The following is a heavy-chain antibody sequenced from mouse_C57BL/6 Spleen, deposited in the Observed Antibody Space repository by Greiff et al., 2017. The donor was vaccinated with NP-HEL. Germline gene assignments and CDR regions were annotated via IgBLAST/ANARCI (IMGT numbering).Heavy chain of an antibody. Sequence: VQLQQSGAELVKPGASVKISCKASGYAFSSYWMNWVKQRPGKGLEWIGQIYPGDGDTNYNGKFKGKATLTADKSSSTAYMQLSSLTSEDSAVYFCARGDDYDDEYYAMDYWGQGTSVTVSS. CDR2: IYPGDGDT. J-gene: IGHJ4*01. V-gene: IGHV1-80*01. CDR1: GYAFSSYW. D-gene: IGHD2-4*01. CDR3: ARGDDYDDEYYAMDY.